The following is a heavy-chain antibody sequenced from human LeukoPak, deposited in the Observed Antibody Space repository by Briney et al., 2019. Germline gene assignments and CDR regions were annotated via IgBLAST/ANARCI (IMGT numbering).Heavy chain of an antibody. Sequence: ASVKVSCKASGYTFTGYYMHWVRQAPGQGLEWMGWINPNSGGTNYAQKFQGRVTTTRDTSISTAYMELSRLRSDDTAVYYCARLWDTNSGSYYDWFDPWGQGTLVTVSS. J-gene: IGHJ5*02. CDR2: INPNSGGT. V-gene: IGHV1-2*02. D-gene: IGHD1-26*01. CDR1: GYTFTGYY. CDR3: ARLWDTNSGSYYDWFDP.